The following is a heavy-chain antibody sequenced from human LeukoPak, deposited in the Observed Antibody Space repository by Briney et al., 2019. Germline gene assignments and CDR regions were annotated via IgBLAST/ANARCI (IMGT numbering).Heavy chain of an antibody. Sequence: ASVKVSCKASGYTFTSYDINWVRQATGQGLEWMGWINPNSGGTNYAQKFQGRVTMTRDTSISTAYMELSRLRSDDTAVYYCARDLVVNTVVPAATFDYWGQGTLVTVSS. CDR1: GYTFTSYD. J-gene: IGHJ4*02. D-gene: IGHD2-2*01. CDR3: ARDLVVNTVVPAATFDY. V-gene: IGHV1-2*02. CDR2: INPNSGGT.